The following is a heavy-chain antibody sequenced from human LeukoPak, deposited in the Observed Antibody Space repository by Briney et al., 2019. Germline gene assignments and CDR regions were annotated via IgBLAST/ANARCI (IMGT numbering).Heavy chain of an antibody. CDR2: MNPNNGDS. CDR1: GYTFTNYH. J-gene: IGHJ4*02. Sequence: ASVKVSCKASGYTFTNYHINWVRQASGQGLEWMGWMNPNNGDSGYAQNLQGIATITTDTSISTAYMELRILRSDDTAVYFCARTTSMTASGYDYWGQGTLVTVSS. V-gene: IGHV1-8*03. CDR3: ARTTSMTASGYDY. D-gene: IGHD4-17*01.